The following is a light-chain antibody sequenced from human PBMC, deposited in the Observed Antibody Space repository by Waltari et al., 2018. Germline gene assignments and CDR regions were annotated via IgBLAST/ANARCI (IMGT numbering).Light chain of an antibody. J-gene: IGKJ1*01. CDR2: EAS. V-gene: IGKV3-20*01. CDR1: QSIGRY. CDR3: QNHERLPAT. Sequence: IMLTQSPGTLSLSPGERAPLSCRASQSIGRYLVWYQQKPGQAPRLLMYEASRRATGIPDRFSGSGSGTDFSLTISRLEPEDFAVYYCQNHERLPATFGQGTKVEIK.